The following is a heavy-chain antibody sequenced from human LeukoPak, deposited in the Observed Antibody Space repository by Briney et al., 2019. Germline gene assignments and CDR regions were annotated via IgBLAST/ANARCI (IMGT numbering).Heavy chain of an antibody. CDR1: GFTFSSCG. Sequence: GGSLRLSCAASGFTFSSCGMHWVRQAPGKGLEWVAVISYDGSNKYYADSVKGRFTISRDNSKNTLYLQMNSLRAEDTAVYYCARDRVRGLFDYWGQGTLVTVSS. J-gene: IGHJ4*02. D-gene: IGHD3-10*01. V-gene: IGHV3-30*03. CDR2: ISYDGSNK. CDR3: ARDRVRGLFDY.